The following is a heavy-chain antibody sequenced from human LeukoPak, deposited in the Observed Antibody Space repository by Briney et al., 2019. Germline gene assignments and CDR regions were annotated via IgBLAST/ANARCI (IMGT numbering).Heavy chain of an antibody. V-gene: IGHV4-59*01. CDR1: GGSISSYY. CDR3: ARHGTAGTNLNWFDL. CDR2: IYYSGST. D-gene: IGHD1-1*01. J-gene: IGHJ5*02. Sequence: SETLSLTCTVSGGSISSYYWSWIRQPPGKGLEWIGYIYYSGSTNYNPSLKSRVTISVDTSKNQFSLKVSSVTAAGTAVYYCARHGTAGTNLNWFDLWGEGTLVTVSS.